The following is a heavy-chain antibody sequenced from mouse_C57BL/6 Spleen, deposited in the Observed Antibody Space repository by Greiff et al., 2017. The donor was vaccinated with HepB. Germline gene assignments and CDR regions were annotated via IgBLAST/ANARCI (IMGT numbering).Heavy chain of an antibody. CDR2: IYPGSGNT. CDR1: GYSFTSYY. Sequence: QVQLQQSGPELVKPGASVKISCKASGYSFTSYYIHWVKQRPGQGLEWIGWIYPGSGNTKYNEKFKGKATLTADTSSGTAYMQLSSLTSEDSAVYYCARFDSSGHYFDYWGQGTTLTVSS. D-gene: IGHD3-2*02. J-gene: IGHJ2*01. CDR3: ARFDSSGHYFDY. V-gene: IGHV1-66*01.